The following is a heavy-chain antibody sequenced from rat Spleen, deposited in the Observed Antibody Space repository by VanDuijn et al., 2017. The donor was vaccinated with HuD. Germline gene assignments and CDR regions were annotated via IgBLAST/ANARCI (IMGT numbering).Heavy chain of an antibody. Sequence: QVQLKESGPALVQPSQTLSLPCTVSGFSLSSYGVRWVRQPPGKGLEWRGIIWTGGSPDYNSALNSRLSISRDTSKSQVFLKMNSLQTEDTATYFCTRESLPGYNSHWFVYWGQGTLVTVSS. CDR1: GFSLSSYG. CDR3: TRESLPGYNSHWFVY. D-gene: IGHD1-4*01. CDR2: IWTGGSP. J-gene: IGHJ3*01. V-gene: IGHV2-15*01.